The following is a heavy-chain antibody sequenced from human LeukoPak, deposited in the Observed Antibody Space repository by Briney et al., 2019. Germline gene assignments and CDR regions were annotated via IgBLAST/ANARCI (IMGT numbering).Heavy chain of an antibody. V-gene: IGHV3-30*02. CDR2: IRDDGSNK. CDR3: AKDYLPNENIVVVPAFDY. CDR1: GFIFNTYG. Sequence: GGSLRLSCAASGFIFNTYGIHCVRQAPGKGLEWVAVIRDDGSNKYYADSVRGRFTVSRDNPKNTLYLQMNSLRGEDTAVYYCAKDYLPNENIVVVPAFDYWGQGTLVTVSS. D-gene: IGHD2-15*01. J-gene: IGHJ4*02.